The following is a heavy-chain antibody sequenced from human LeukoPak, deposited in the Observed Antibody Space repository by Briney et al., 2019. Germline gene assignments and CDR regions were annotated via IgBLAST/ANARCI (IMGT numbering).Heavy chain of an antibody. CDR2: IWYDGSNK. CDR3: ARDLGYGSGSYYYYYYGMDV. J-gene: IGHJ6*02. D-gene: IGHD3-10*01. V-gene: IGHV3-33*01. CDR1: GFTFSSYG. Sequence: GGSLRLSCAASGFTFSSYGMHWVRQAPGKGLEWVAVIWYDGSNKYYADSVKGRFTISRDNSKNTLYLQMNSRRAEDTAVYYCARDLGYGSGSYYYYYYGMDVWGQGTTVTVSS.